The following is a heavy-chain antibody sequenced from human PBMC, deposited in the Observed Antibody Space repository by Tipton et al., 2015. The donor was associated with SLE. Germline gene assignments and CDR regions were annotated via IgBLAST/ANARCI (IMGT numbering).Heavy chain of an antibody. CDR2: IYYSGST. Sequence: LRLSCTVSGGSISSYYWSWIRQPPGKGLEWIGYIYYSGSTNYNPSLKSRVTISVDTSKNQFSLKLSSVTAADTAVYYCARVDGRLRWFLGDAFDIWGQGTMVTVSS. V-gene: IGHV4-59*12. CDR3: ARVDGRLRWFLGDAFDI. J-gene: IGHJ3*02. D-gene: IGHD4-23*01. CDR1: GGSISSYY.